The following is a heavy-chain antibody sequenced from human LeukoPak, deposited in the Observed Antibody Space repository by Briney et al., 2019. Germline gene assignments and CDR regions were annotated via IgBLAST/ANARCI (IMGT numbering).Heavy chain of an antibody. CDR2: INPNSGGT. D-gene: IGHD3-22*01. J-gene: IGHJ6*02. Sequence: EASVKVSCKASGYTFTGYYMHWVRQAPGQGLEWMGWINPNSGGTNYAQKFQGWVTMTRDTSISTAYMELSRLRSDDTAVYYCAGSSGYYEDQRPHYYYYGMNVWGQGTTVTVSS. CDR3: AGSSGYYEDQRPHYYYYGMNV. CDR1: GYTFTGYY. V-gene: IGHV1-2*04.